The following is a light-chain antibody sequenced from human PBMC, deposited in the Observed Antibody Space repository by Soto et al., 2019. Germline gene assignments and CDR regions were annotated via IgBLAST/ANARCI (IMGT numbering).Light chain of an antibody. CDR2: GAS. Sequence: DIVLTQSPGTLSLSPGERATLSCRASQSVSNSYLAWYQQKPGQAPRLLIYGASSRATGIPDRFSGDGSGTDFTLTISRLEPEEFVVYYCQHYGTSPTWTFGQGTKVEVK. J-gene: IGKJ1*01. CDR3: QHYGTSPTWT. V-gene: IGKV3-20*01. CDR1: QSVSNSY.